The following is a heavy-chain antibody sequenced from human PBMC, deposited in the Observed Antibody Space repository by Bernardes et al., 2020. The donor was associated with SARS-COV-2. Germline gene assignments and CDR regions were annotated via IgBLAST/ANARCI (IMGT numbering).Heavy chain of an antibody. V-gene: IGHV5-51*01. CDR2: IYPGDSDT. CDR1: GYSFTSYW. Sequence: GESLKISCKGSGYSFTSYWIGWVRQMPGKGLEWMGIIYPGDSDTRYSPSFQGQVTISADKSISTAYLQWSSLKASDTAMYYCARKNARPGYCSSTSCREVGWFDPWGQGTLVTVSS. D-gene: IGHD2-2*01. CDR3: ARKNARPGYCSSTSCREVGWFDP. J-gene: IGHJ5*02.